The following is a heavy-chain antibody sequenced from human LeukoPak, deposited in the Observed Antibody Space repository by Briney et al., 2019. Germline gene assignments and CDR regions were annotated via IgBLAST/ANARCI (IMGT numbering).Heavy chain of an antibody. CDR3: ARKGLGDY. CDR2: IKQDGSEK. D-gene: IGHD3-16*01. J-gene: IGHJ4*02. CDR1: GLTFSDSA. V-gene: IGHV3-7*01. Sequence: GGSLKLSCAASGLTFSDSAMHWVRQAPGKGLEWVANIKQDGSEKYYVDSVKGRFTISRDNAKNSLYLQMNSLRADDTAVYYCARKGLGDYWGQGTLVTVSS.